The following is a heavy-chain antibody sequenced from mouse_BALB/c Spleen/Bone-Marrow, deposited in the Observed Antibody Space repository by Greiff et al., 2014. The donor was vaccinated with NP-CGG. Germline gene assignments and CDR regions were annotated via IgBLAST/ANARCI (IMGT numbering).Heavy chain of an antibody. D-gene: IGHD2-10*02. J-gene: IGHJ4*01. CDR3: ARGIFLYGNFLLDY. CDR1: GFNIKDTY. CDR2: IDPANGNT. Sequence: VQLQQSGAEPVKPGASVKLSCTASGFNIKDTYMHWVKQRPEQGLEWIGRIDPANGNTKYDPKFQGKATITADTSSNTAYLQLSSLTSEDTAVYYCARGIFLYGNFLLDYWGQGTSVTVSS. V-gene: IGHV14-3*02.